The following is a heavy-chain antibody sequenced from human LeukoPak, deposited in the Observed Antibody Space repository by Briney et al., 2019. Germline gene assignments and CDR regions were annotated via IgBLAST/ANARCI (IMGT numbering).Heavy chain of an antibody. CDR1: GFTFSSYW. CDR2: IKQDGSEK. V-gene: IGHV3-7*03. Sequence: PGGSLRLSCAASGFTFSSYWMSWVRQAPGKGLEWVANIKQDGSEKYYVDSVKGRFTISRDNAKNSLYLQMNSLKTEDTAVYYCTTDENYDYVWGSLAFDYWGQGTLVTVSS. CDR3: TTDENYDYVWGSLAFDY. J-gene: IGHJ4*02. D-gene: IGHD3-16*01.